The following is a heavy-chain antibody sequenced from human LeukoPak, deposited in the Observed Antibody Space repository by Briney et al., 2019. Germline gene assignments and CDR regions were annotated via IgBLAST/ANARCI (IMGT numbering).Heavy chain of an antibody. CDR1: GGSISSGGYS. CDR3: ARGYYYDSSGPGAFDI. CDR2: IYPSGST. Sequence: SQTLSLTCTVSGGSISSGGYSWSWIRQPPGKGLEWIGYIYPSGSTYYNPSLKSRVTISVDRSKNQFSLKLSSVTAADTAVYYCARGYYYDSSGPGAFDIWGQGTMVTVSS. D-gene: IGHD3-22*01. J-gene: IGHJ3*02. V-gene: IGHV4-30-2*01.